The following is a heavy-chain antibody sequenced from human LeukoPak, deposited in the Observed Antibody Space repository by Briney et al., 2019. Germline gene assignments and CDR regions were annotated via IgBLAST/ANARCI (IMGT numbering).Heavy chain of an antibody. J-gene: IGHJ4*02. CDR1: GFIFSTYD. CDR3: AKSLDAQAVADPFDY. CDR2: VSYDGSNI. Sequence: GGSLRLSCAASGFIFSTYDMHWVRQAPGKGLEWVAVVSYDGSNIYHAASVQGRFTIFRDNSKNTLYLQMNSLRAEDTAVYYCAKSLDAQAVADPFDYWGQGTLVTVPS. D-gene: IGHD6-19*01. V-gene: IGHV3-30*18.